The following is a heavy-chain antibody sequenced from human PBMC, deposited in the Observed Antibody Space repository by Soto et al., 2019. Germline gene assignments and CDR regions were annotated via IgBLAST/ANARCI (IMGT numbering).Heavy chain of an antibody. CDR2: ISPIFGTP. CDR3: ARVVVGSRLSLDY. Sequence: QVQLVQSGAEVKKPGSSVTVSCKASGGTFSSYTISWVRQAPGQGLEWMAGISPIFGTPIYAQKFQDRVTITADASTMTAYMEMNRLTSEHPAVYYCARVVVGSRLSLDYWGQGTLVTISS. V-gene: IGHV1-69*01. J-gene: IGHJ4*02. CDR1: GGTFSSYT. D-gene: IGHD1-26*01.